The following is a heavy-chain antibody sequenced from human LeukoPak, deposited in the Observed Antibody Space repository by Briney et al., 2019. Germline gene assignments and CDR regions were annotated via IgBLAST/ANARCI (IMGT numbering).Heavy chain of an antibody. V-gene: IGHV4-4*07. D-gene: IGHD4-23*01. CDR2: IYTSGKT. J-gene: IGHJ3*02. Sequence: PSETLSLTCTVSDGSINTYYGSWIRQPAGKGLEWIGRIYTSGKTYYNPSLKSRVTMSIDTSKTQSSLKLSSVTAADTAVYYCARLPTVVTRAAFDIWGQGTMVTVSS. CDR3: ARLPTVVTRAAFDI. CDR1: DGSINTYY.